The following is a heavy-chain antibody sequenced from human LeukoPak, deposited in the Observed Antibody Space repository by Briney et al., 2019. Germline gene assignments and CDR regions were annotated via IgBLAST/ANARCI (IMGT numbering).Heavy chain of an antibody. Sequence: GGSLRLSCAASGFTFSSYAMHWVRQAPGKGLEWVAVISYDGVNKYYADSVKGRFTISRDNSKNTLYLQMNSLRAEDTAVYYCASCIADQPHYFDYWGQGTLVTVSS. CDR1: GFTFSSYA. J-gene: IGHJ4*02. CDR3: ASCIADQPHYFDY. V-gene: IGHV3-30-3*01. D-gene: IGHD6-13*01. CDR2: ISYDGVNK.